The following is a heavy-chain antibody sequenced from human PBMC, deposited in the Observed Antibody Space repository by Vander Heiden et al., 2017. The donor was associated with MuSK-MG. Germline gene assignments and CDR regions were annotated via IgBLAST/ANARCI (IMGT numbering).Heavy chain of an antibody. CDR1: GFPFSSYG. J-gene: IGHJ6*02. CDR3: ARGPMASNYYYYGMDV. CDR2: IWYDGSNK. Sequence: QVQLVESGGGVVQPGRSLRLSCAASGFPFSSYGMHWVRQAPGKGLEWVAVIWYDGSNKYYADSVKGRFTISRDNSKNTLYLQMNSLRAEDTAVYYCARGPMASNYYYYGMDVWGQGTTVTVSS. V-gene: IGHV3-33*01. D-gene: IGHD2-2*01.